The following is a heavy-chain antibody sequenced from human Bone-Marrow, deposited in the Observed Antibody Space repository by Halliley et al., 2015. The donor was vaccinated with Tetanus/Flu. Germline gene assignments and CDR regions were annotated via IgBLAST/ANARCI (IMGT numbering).Heavy chain of an antibody. J-gene: IGHJ5*02. CDR2: ISSTRQYI. Sequence: SSISSTRQYIYYADSLQGRFTISRDNARNSLFLQLDNLRADDTAIYYGARGDYGDYEGWFDPWGQGTLVTVSS. CDR3: ARGDYGDYEGWFDP. V-gene: IGHV3-21*01. D-gene: IGHD4-17*01.